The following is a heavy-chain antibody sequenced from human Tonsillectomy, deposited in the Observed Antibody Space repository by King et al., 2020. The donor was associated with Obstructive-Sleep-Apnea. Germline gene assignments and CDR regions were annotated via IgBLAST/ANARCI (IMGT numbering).Heavy chain of an antibody. CDR1: GFTFDDYA. V-gene: IGHV3-9*01. Sequence: VQLVESGGGLVQPGRSLRLSCAVSGFTFDDYAMHCVRQAPGKCLEWVSGISWNSVTIGYVESVKGRFTISSDNAKNSLYLQMNSLRAEDTALYYCVKGDYGSGQSGGDVWGQGTTVTVSS. D-gene: IGHD3-10*01. CDR3: VKGDYGSGQSGGDV. J-gene: IGHJ6*02. CDR2: ISWNSVTI.